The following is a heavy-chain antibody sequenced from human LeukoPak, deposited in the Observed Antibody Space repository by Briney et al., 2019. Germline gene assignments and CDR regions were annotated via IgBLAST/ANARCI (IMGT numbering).Heavy chain of an antibody. J-gene: IGHJ6*03. V-gene: IGHV3-66*02. CDR1: GFTVSRNY. Sequence: SGGSLRLSCAPSGFTVSRNYMSWVRQAPGKGLEWVSVTYSGGTTYYADSVKGRFTISRDNSKNTLYLQMNSLRSEDTAVYYCARDQDYYYYYYMDVWGKGTTVTVSS. CDR3: ARDQDYYYYYYMDV. CDR2: TYSGGTT.